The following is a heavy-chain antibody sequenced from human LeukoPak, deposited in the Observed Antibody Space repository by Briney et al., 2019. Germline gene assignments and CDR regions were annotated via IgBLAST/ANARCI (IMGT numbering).Heavy chain of an antibody. J-gene: IGHJ4*02. CDR2: IIPIFCTA. CDR3: GRDLNYYDSSDY. CDR1: GGTLSSYA. Sequence: GASVNVSCKSSGGTLSSYAISWVRQAPGQGLEWMGRIIPIFCTANYAQKFQGRATITTDESTSTAYMELSSLRSEDTAVYYCGRDLNYYDSSDYWGQGTLVTVSS. D-gene: IGHD3-22*01. V-gene: IGHV1-69*05.